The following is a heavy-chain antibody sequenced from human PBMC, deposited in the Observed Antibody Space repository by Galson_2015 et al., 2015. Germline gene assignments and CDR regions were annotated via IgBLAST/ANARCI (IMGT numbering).Heavy chain of an antibody. Sequence: SLRLSCAASGFTFSDYYMSWIRQAPGKGLEWVSYISGSTTYTNYADSVKGRFTISRDNAKNSLYLQMNSLRADDTAVYYCARSGYCTGGVSSGRIGGGAFDTWGQGTMITVSS. CDR1: GFTFSDYY. J-gene: IGHJ3*02. D-gene: IGHD2-8*02. CDR3: ARSGYCTGGVSSGRIGGGAFDT. V-gene: IGHV3-11*03. CDR2: ISGSTTYT.